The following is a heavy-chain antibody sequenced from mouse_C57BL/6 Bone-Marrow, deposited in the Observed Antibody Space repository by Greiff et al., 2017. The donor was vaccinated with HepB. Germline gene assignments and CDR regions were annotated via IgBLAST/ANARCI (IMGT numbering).Heavy chain of an antibody. CDR2: INPGSGGT. CDR3: ARWNYGSSH. CDR1: GYAFTNYL. D-gene: IGHD1-1*01. J-gene: IGHJ2*01. V-gene: IGHV1-54*01. Sequence: QVQLKQSGAELVRPGTSVKVSCKASGYAFTNYLIEWVKQRPGQGLEWIGMINPGSGGTNYNEKFKGKATLTADKSSSTAYMQLSSLTSEDSAVYYCARWNYGSSHWGQGTTLTVSS.